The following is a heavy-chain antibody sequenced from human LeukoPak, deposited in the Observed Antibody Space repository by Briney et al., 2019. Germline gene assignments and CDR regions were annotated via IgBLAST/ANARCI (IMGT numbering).Heavy chain of an antibody. CDR1: GFTFSSYG. D-gene: IGHD2-21*02. CDR3: ARDVRSKGGDPRNNYGMDV. Sequence: PGGSLRLSCAASGFTFSSYGMHWVRQAPGKGLEWVAVISYDGSNKYYADSVKGRFTISRDNSKNTLYLQMNSLRAEDTAVYYCARDVRSKGGDPRNNYGMDVRGQGTTVTVSS. J-gene: IGHJ6*02. CDR2: ISYDGSNK. V-gene: IGHV3-30*03.